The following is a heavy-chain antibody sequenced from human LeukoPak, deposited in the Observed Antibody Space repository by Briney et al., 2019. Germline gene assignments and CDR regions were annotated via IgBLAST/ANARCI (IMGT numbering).Heavy chain of an antibody. V-gene: IGHV3-30*03. CDR3: ARSRRDNYYYYYGMDV. CDR1: GFTFSSYG. CDR2: ISYDGNNE. Sequence: GGSLRLSCAASGFTFSSYGIHWVRQAPGKGLEWVAVISYDGNNEYYADSVKGRFTISRDNSKNTLYLQMNSLRAEDTAVYYCARSRRDNYYYYYGMDVWGQGTTVTVSS. D-gene: IGHD5-24*01. J-gene: IGHJ6*02.